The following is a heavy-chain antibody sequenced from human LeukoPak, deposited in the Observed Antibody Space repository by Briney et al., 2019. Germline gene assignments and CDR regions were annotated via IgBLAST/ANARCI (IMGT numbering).Heavy chain of an antibody. V-gene: IGHV3-48*04. CDR1: GFTFSSYT. D-gene: IGHD3-10*01. Sequence: GGSLRLSCAASGFTFSSYTMNWVRQAPGKGLEWLSYISSSSSTIYYADSVEGRFTISRDNAKTSLYLQMNGLRAEDTAVYYCARLRGTINYYGMDVWGQGTTVTVSS. CDR2: ISSSSSTI. CDR3: ARLRGTINYYGMDV. J-gene: IGHJ6*02.